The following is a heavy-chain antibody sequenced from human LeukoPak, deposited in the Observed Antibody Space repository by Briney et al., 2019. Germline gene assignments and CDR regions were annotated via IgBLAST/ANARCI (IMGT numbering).Heavy chain of an antibody. V-gene: IGHV3-30*02. CDR1: GFTFSGYG. CDR2: IRYDGSNK. CDR3: AKTGTYVLRYFDWYPWYFDY. D-gene: IGHD3-9*01. J-gene: IGHJ4*02. Sequence: GGSLRPSCAASGFTFSGYGMHWVRQAPGKGLEWVAFIRYDGSNKYYADSVKGRFTISRDNSKSTLYLQMNSLRAEDTAVYYCAKTGTYVLRYFDWYPWYFDYWGQGTLVTVSS.